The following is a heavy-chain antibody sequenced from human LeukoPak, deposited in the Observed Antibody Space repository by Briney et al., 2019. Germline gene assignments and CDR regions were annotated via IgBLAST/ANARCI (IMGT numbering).Heavy chain of an antibody. V-gene: IGHV3-66*01. J-gene: IGHJ3*02. Sequence: PGGSLRLSCAASGFTFSSYSMNWVRQAPGKGLEWVSVIYSGGSTYYADSVKGRFTISRDNSKNTLYLQMNSLRAEDTAVYYCARDPPYSSGSAAFDIWGQGTMVTVSS. CDR2: IYSGGST. CDR1: GFTFSSYS. D-gene: IGHD6-19*01. CDR3: ARDPPYSSGSAAFDI.